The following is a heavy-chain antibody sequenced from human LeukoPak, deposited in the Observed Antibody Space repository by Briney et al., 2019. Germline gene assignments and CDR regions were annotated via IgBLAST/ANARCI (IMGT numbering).Heavy chain of an antibody. J-gene: IGHJ4*02. Sequence: ASVKVSCKASGYTFTGYAMNWVRQAPGQGLEWMGWINTNTGNPTYAQGFTGRFVFSLDTSVSTAYLQISSLKAEDTAVYYCASGGETKYSSGWYSDYWGQGTLVTVSS. D-gene: IGHD6-19*01. CDR1: GYTFTGYA. CDR3: ASGGETKYSSGWYSDY. V-gene: IGHV7-4-1*02. CDR2: INTNTGNP.